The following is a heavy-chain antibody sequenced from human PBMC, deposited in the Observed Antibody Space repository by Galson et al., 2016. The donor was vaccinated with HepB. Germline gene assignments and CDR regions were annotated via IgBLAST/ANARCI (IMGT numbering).Heavy chain of an antibody. V-gene: IGHV3-30*18. D-gene: IGHD5-18*01. CDR2: ISYDGSNK. CDR3: AKDIRSYGLFGRFDY. Sequence: SLRLSCAASGFTFSSYEMNWVRQAPGKGLEWVAVISYDGSNKYYADSVKGRFTISRDNSKNTLYLQMNSLRAEDTAVYYCAKDIRSYGLFGRFDYWGQGTLVTVSS. J-gene: IGHJ4*02. CDR1: GFTFSSYE.